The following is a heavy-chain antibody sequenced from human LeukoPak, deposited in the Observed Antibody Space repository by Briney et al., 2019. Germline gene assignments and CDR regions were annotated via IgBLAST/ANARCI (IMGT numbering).Heavy chain of an antibody. V-gene: IGHV3-23*01. Sequence: GGSLRLSCAASGFTFSSYAMSWVRQAPGKGLEWVSAISGSGGSTYYADSVKGRFTISRDNSKNTLYLQMNSLRAEDTAVYYCARAIAVAGTVDYWGQGTLVTVSS. CDR1: GFTFSSYA. CDR3: ARAIAVAGTVDY. D-gene: IGHD6-19*01. J-gene: IGHJ4*02. CDR2: ISGSGGST.